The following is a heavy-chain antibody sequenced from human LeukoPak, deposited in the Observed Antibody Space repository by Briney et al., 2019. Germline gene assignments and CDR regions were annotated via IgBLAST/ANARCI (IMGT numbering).Heavy chain of an antibody. J-gene: IGHJ6*03. V-gene: IGHV4-59*12. CDR1: GGSISSYY. CDR3: ARVRCSGGSCPYYYYYYYMDV. Sequence: SETLSLTCTVSGGSISSYYWSWIRQSPGKGLECIGYIHYTGSTNYNPSLKSRVTISVDTSKNQFSLKLSSVTAADTAVYYCARVRCSGGSCPYYYYYYYMDVWGKGTTVTVSS. D-gene: IGHD2-15*01. CDR2: IHYTGST.